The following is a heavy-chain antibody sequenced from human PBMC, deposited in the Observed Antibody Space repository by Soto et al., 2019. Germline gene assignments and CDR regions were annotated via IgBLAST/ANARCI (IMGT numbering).Heavy chain of an antibody. Sequence: EVQLVESGGDLVQPGGSLRLSCAASGFSFNFYWMYWVRQAPGKGLVWVSRMKTDETSTAYADSVKGRFTISRDNAKSTLYLHMNSLREEDTAIYYCARGFRFGTSNPIDSWGQGTLVTVSS. CDR1: GFSFNFYW. D-gene: IGHD2-2*01. J-gene: IGHJ4*02. V-gene: IGHV3-74*03. CDR3: ARGFRFGTSNPIDS. CDR2: MKTDETST.